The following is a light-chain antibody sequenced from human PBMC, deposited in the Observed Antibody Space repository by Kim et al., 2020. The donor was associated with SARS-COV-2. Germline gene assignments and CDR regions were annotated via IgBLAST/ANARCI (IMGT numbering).Light chain of an antibody. Sequence: VSPGQTVSSTCAGDKLGDKYVCWYQQGPGRSPLVVNYQDTKRPSGVPERCSGSSSGDTATLTSRGTQAMDEADCYCQAWDSNTGVFGTGTKVTVL. V-gene: IGLV3-1*01. CDR2: QDT. CDR3: QAWDSNTGV. J-gene: IGLJ1*01. CDR1: KLGDKY.